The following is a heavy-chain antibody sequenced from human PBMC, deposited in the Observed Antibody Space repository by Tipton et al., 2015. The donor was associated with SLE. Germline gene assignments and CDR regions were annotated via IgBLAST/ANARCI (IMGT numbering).Heavy chain of an antibody. D-gene: IGHD3-3*01. V-gene: IGHV4-34*01. CDR1: GGSFSGYY. CDR3: ASRELRFLEFGYYSYGVDV. Sequence: TLSLTCAVYGGSFSGYYWSWFRQPPGKGLEWIGEINHSGSTNYNPSLKSRVTISIDTSKNQLSLKLTSVTAADTAVYYCASRELRFLEFGYYSYGVDVWGHGTTVTVSS. CDR2: INHSGST. J-gene: IGHJ6*02.